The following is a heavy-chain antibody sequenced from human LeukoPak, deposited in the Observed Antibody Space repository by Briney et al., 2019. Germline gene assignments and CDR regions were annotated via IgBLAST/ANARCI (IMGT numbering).Heavy chain of an antibody. Sequence: PSETLSLTCAVSGGSISSGGYSWSWIRQPPGKGLEWIGYIYHSGSTYYNPSLKSRVTISVDTSKNQFSLKLSSVTAADTAVYYCARYYYDSRGENWFDPWGQGTLVTVSS. CDR2: IYHSGST. D-gene: IGHD3-22*01. J-gene: IGHJ5*02. V-gene: IGHV4-30-2*01. CDR1: GGSISSGGYS. CDR3: ARYYYDSRGENWFDP.